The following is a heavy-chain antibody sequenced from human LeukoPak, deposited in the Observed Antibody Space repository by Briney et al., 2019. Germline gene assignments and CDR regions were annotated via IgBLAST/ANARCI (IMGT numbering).Heavy chain of an antibody. CDR1: GGSISSSNW. D-gene: IGHD2-21*01. V-gene: IGHV4-4*02. CDR3: VRPYCGGECQSKNNWFDP. J-gene: IGHJ5*02. Sequence: SETLSLTCAVSGGSISSSNWWSWVRQPPGKGLEWIGKIYHSGSTNYNPSLKSRVTISIDKSKNQFSLKLTSVTAADTAVYYCVRPYCGGECQSKNNWFDPWGQGTLVTVSS. CDR2: IYHSGST.